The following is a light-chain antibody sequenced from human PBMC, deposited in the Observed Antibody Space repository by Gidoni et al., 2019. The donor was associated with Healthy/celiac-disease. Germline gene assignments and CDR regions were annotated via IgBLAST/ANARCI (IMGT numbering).Light chain of an antibody. CDR2: AAS. CDR3: QQSYSTPRT. Sequence: MQMNQSPSSLSASVGDRVSTTCRASQSISSYLIWYQQKPGKAPKLLIYAASSLQSGVPSWFSGSGSGTDGTLIISSLQPEDFATYYCQQSYSTPRTFXQXTKLEIK. V-gene: IGKV1-39*01. J-gene: IGKJ2*01. CDR1: QSISSY.